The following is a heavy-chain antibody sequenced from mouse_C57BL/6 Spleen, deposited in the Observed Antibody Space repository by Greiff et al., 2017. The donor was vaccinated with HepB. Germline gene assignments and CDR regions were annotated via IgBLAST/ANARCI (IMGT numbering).Heavy chain of an antibody. Sequence: QVQLKQPGAELVRPGSSVKLSCKASGYTFTSYWMHWVKQRPIQGLEWIGNIDPSDSETHYNQKFKDKATLTVDKSSSTAYMQLSSLTSEDSAVYYCAAYDGYGYYAMDYWGQGTSVTVSS. CDR1: GYTFTSYW. CDR3: AAYDGYGYYAMDY. D-gene: IGHD2-3*01. J-gene: IGHJ4*01. CDR2: IDPSDSET. V-gene: IGHV1-52*01.